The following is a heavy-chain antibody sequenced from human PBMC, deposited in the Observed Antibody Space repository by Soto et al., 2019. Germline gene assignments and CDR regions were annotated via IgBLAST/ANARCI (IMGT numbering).Heavy chain of an antibody. V-gene: IGHV3-21*01. J-gene: IGHJ5*02. D-gene: IGHD2-21*01. CDR3: VRSGTARLLRHSWFDT. Sequence: EVQLVESGGGLVKPGGSLRLSCAASGFTFNTYDMNWVRQAPGKGLEWVSSIITSSAYIYYADSLKGRITISRDNANNSLFLQMNSLRAEDTAVYYCVRSGTARLLRHSWFDTWGQGTLVTVSS. CDR2: IITSSAYI. CDR1: GFTFNTYD.